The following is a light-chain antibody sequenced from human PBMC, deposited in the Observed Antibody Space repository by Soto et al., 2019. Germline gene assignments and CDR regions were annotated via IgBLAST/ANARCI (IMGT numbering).Light chain of an antibody. V-gene: IGKV3-15*01. CDR3: RPYNNCPLT. CDR1: QGIGDT. Sequence: EVVMTQSPATLSVSPGEGVTLSCRASQGIGDTLAWYQHKPGQTPRLLIYATSTRAPGVPARFSGSRSGPEFSLTLNSLRSEYFAIYYCRPYNNCPLTFGGGTNVDIQ. J-gene: IGKJ4*02. CDR2: ATS.